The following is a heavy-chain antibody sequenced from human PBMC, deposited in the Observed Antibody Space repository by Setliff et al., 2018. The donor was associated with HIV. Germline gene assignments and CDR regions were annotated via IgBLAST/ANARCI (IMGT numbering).Heavy chain of an antibody. V-gene: IGHV5-51*01. J-gene: IGHJ4*02. CDR3: ARHXLXXCLXYSSPLDX. CDR1: GYSFTSYW. Sequence: GESLKISCKGSGYSFTSYWIGWVRQMPGKGLEWMGIIYPGDSDTRYSPSFQGQVTISADKXISTAYLQWSSLQASDTAMYYCARHXLXXCLXYSSPLDXWGQGTLVTVS. CDR2: IYPGDSDT. D-gene: IGHD2-15*01.